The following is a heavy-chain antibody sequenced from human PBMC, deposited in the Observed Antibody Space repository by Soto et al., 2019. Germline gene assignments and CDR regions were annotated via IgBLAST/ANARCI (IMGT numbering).Heavy chain of an antibody. CDR3: AKDQPVLRFLEWLLNDDAFDI. V-gene: IGHV3-23*01. CDR1: GFTFSSYA. D-gene: IGHD3-3*01. J-gene: IGHJ3*02. CDR2: ISGSGGST. Sequence: GGSLRLSCAASGFTFSSYAMSWVRQAPGKGLEWVSAISGSGGSTYYADSVKGRFTISRDNSKNTLSLQMNSLRADDTAVYYCAKDQPVLRFLEWLLNDDAFDIWGQGTMVTVSS.